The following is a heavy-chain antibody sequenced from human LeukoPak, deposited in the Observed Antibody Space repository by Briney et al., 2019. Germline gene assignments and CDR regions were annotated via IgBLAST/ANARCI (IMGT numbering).Heavy chain of an antibody. CDR3: AREHSGWYTDYYYYMDV. D-gene: IGHD6-19*01. CDR1: GFTFSNYW. J-gene: IGHJ6*03. CDR2: IKHDGSED. Sequence: PGGSLRLSCAASGFTFSNYWMTWVRQAPGKGLEWVANIKHDGSEDYYLDSVKGRFTISRDNAKSSMWLQMNSLRDEDTAVYYCAREHSGWYTDYYYYMDVWGKGTTVTISS. V-gene: IGHV3-7*01.